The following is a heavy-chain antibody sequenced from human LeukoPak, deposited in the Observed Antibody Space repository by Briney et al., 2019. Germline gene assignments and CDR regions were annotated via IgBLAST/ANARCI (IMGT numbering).Heavy chain of an antibody. CDR1: GYTFTGYN. CDR2: MNPNSRNT. Sequence: GASVNLSRKGAGYTFTGYNMHWVRQATAQGHEWMGWMNPNSRNTGYAQKFQGRVTITRNTSISTAYMELSSLRSEDTAVYYCARERATSRRRYFDYWGQGTLVTVSS. D-gene: IGHD5-12*01. J-gene: IGHJ4*02. CDR3: ARERATSRRRYFDY. V-gene: IGHV1-8*03.